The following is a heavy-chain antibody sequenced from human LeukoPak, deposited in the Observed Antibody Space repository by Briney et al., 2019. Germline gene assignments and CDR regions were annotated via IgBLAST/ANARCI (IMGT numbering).Heavy chain of an antibody. CDR3: AGHVWSGTSWFDP. V-gene: IGHV4-39*01. Sequence: SETLSLTCTVSGGSISSSSYYWGWIRQPPGEGLGWIGSIYYSGSTYYNPSLKSRVTISVDTSKNQFSLKLSSVTAADTAVYYCAGHVWSGTSWFDPWGQGNLVTVSS. D-gene: IGHD2-2*01. CDR2: IYYSGST. CDR1: GGSISSSSYY. J-gene: IGHJ5*02.